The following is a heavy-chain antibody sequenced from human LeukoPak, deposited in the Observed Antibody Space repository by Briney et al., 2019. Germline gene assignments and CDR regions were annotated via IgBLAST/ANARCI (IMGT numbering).Heavy chain of an antibody. V-gene: IGHV3-33*01. CDR1: GFTFSSYG. D-gene: IGHD3-22*01. CDR3: ARDSLSGYDSSGYYLDY. CDR2: IWYDGSNK. J-gene: IGHJ4*02. Sequence: GRSLRLSCAASGFTFSSYGMHWVRQAPGKGLEWVAVIWYDGSNKYYADSVKGRFTISRDNSKNTLYLQMNSLRAEDTAVYYCARDSLSGYDSSGYYLDYWGQGTLVTVSS.